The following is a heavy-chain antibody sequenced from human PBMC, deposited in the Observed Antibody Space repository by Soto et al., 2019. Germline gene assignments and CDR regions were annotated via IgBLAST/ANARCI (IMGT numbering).Heavy chain of an antibody. CDR2: ISASGGDT. J-gene: IGHJ1*01. CDR1: GFTFSSYA. V-gene: IGHV3-23*01. D-gene: IGHD1-26*01. CDR3: TKAPRVGTTAAEYYRE. Sequence: EVQLLESGGGLVQPGGSLRLSCAASGFTFSSYAVSWVRQAPGKGLEWVSSISASGGDTYYADSVKGRFTISRDNSNNPSYLQMNSLRVEDTAVYYCTKAPRVGTTAAEYYREWGQGTLVTVSS.